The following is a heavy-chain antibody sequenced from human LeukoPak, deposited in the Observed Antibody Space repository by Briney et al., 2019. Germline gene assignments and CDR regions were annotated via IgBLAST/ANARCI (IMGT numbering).Heavy chain of an antibody. CDR3: AKRGVVIRVILVGFHKEAYYFDP. Sequence: GGSLRLSCAVSGLTLSNYGMSWVRQAPGKGLEWVAGISDSGGRTNYADSVKGRFTIPRDNPKNTLYLQMNSLRAEDTAVYFCAKRGVVIRVILVGFHKEAYYFDPGAREPWSPSP. V-gene: IGHV3-23*01. CDR2: ISDSGGRT. J-gene: IGHJ4*02. D-gene: IGHD3-22*01. CDR1: GLTLSNYG.